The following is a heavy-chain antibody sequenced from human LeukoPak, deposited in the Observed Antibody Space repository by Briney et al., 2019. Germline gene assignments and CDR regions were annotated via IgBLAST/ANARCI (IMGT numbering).Heavy chain of an antibody. D-gene: IGHD3-16*01. CDR3: SRDGGLY. J-gene: IGHJ4*02. V-gene: IGHV1-18*04. CDR1: GYTFTNYF. Sequence: ASVKVSCKASGYTFTNYFLHWVRQAPGQGLEWVGWISTYNGNTDYPQKLQGRVTLTTDTSTSTAYMELRSLRSDDTAVYYCSRDGGLYWGQGTLVTVSS. CDR2: ISTYNGNT.